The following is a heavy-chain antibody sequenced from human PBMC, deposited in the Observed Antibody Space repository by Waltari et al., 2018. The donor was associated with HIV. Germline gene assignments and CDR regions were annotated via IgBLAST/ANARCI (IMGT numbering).Heavy chain of an antibody. V-gene: IGHV1-69*04. CDR1: GGTFSSYA. Sequence: QVQLVQSGAEVKKPGSSVKVSCKASGGTFSSYAISWVRQAPGQGLEWMGRIIPILGIANYAQKFQGRVTITADKSTSTAYMELSSLRSEDTAVYYCARGGVVVVPAAIPTHNWCDPWGQGTLVTVSS. J-gene: IGHJ5*02. D-gene: IGHD2-2*01. CDR2: IIPILGIA. CDR3: ARGGVVVVPAAIPTHNWCDP.